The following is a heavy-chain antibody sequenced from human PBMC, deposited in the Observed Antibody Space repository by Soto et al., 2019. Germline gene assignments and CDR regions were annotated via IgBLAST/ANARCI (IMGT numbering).Heavy chain of an antibody. CDR1: GFTFSSYA. Sequence: GGSLRLSCAASGFTFSSYAMSWVRQAPGKGLEWVSAISGSGGSTYYADSGKGRFTISRDNSKNTLYLQMNSLRAEDMAVYSCAKDSGIAVADGGEDYWGQGTLVTVSS. CDR3: AKDSGIAVADGGEDY. D-gene: IGHD6-19*01. V-gene: IGHV3-23*01. CDR2: ISGSGGST. J-gene: IGHJ4*02.